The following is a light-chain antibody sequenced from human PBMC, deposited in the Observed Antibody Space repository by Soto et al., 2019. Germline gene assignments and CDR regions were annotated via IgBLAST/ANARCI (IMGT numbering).Light chain of an antibody. Sequence: QSVLTQPRSVSGSPGQSVTISCTGTSSDVGGYNYVSWYQQHPGKAPKLMSYDVSKRPSGVPDRLSGSKSGNTASLTISGLHAEDEADYYCCSYAGSSYVFGTGTKLTV. CDR2: DVS. J-gene: IGLJ1*01. CDR3: CSYAGSSYV. V-gene: IGLV2-11*01. CDR1: SSDVGGYNY.